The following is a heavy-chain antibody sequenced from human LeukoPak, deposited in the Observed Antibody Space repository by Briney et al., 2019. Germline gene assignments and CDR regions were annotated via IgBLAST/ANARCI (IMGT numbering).Heavy chain of an antibody. D-gene: IGHD5-12*01. CDR3: ARGSGYDYSSGFDY. Sequence: GGSLRLSCAASEFTFRNYWMSWVRQAPGKGLEWVANIKQDGSEKYYVDSVKGRFTISRDNAKNSLYLQMNSLRSDDTAVYYCARGSGYDYSSGFDYWGQGTLVTVSS. J-gene: IGHJ4*02. CDR2: IKQDGSEK. V-gene: IGHV3-7*03. CDR1: EFTFRNYW.